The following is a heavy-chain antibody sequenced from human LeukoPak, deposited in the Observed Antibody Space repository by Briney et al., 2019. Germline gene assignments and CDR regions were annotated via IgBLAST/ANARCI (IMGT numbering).Heavy chain of an antibody. CDR2: ISAYNGNT. CDR1: GYTFTSYG. Sequence: ASVKVSCRASGYTFTSYGISWVRQAPGQGLEWMGWISAYNGNTNYAQKLQGRVTMTTDTSTSTAYMELRSLRFADTAVYYCARDQYAIFGVVIRGPYYYYGMDVWGQGTTVTVSS. D-gene: IGHD3-3*01. V-gene: IGHV1-18*01. J-gene: IGHJ6*02. CDR3: ARDQYAIFGVVIRGPYYYYGMDV.